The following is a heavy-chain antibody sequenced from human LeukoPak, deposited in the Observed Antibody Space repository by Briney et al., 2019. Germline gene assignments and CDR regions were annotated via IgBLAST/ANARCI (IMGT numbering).Heavy chain of an antibody. CDR2: ISSSSSYI. J-gene: IGHJ4*02. CDR1: GFTFSSYS. CDR3: ARVGQSIAAAGD. Sequence: GGSLRLSCAASGFTFSSYSMDWVRQAPGKGLEWVSSISSSSSYIYYADSVKGRFTISRDNAKNSLYLQMNSLRAEDTAVYYCARVGQSIAAAGDWGQGTLVTVSS. D-gene: IGHD6-13*01. V-gene: IGHV3-21*01.